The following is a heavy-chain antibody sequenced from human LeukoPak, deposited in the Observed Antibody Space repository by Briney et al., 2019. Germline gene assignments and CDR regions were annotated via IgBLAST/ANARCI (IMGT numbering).Heavy chain of an antibody. D-gene: IGHD3-22*01. Sequence: SETLSLTCTVSAGSITINGYYWTWIRRHPGKSLEWFGYIFHNGKAYYNPSLKSRATISVDTSKNQFSLSLRAVTAADTAFYYCAKYSSGYYYGLNWGQGALVTVAS. V-gene: IGHV4-31*03. CDR1: AGSITINGYY. J-gene: IGHJ4*02. CDR3: AKYSSGYYYGLN. CDR2: IFHNGKA.